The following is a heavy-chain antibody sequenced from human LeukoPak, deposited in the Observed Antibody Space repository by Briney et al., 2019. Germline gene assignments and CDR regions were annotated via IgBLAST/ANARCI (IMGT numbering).Heavy chain of an antibody. J-gene: IGHJ4*02. V-gene: IGHV3-23*01. CDR1: GYTFSGYD. D-gene: IGHD3-10*01. CDR2: INGNSGST. CDR3: AKDFWSGTPTISFDY. Sequence: GSLKLSCAASGYTFSGYDMHWVRQAPGQGLEWISSINGNSGSTYYAHNVKGRFTISRDNSKNTLYLQMNSLRAEDTAVYYCAKDFWSGTPTISFDYWGQGTLVTVSS.